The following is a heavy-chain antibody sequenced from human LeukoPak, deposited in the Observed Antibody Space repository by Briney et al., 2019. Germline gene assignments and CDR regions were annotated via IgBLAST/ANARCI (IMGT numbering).Heavy chain of an antibody. D-gene: IGHD3-16*01. CDR1: GKIVSNNY. J-gene: IGHJ4*02. CDR3: VREDLGREY. Sequence: GGSLRLSCAASGKIVSNNYMNWVRQAPEKGLEWVSVIYANGNTYYADSVKGRFTISKDSSTNTMYLQMNSLRPEATAVYYCVREDLGREYWGQGTLVTVSS. V-gene: IGHV3-66*03. CDR2: IYANGNT.